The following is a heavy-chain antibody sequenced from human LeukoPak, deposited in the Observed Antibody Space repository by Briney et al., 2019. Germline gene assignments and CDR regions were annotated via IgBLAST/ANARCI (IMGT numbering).Heavy chain of an antibody. CDR3: AKDSTGGRFFDWFFASGAFDI. D-gene: IGHD3-9*01. Sequence: GGSLRLSCAASGFTFDDYGMSWVRQAPGKGLEWVSGINWNGGSTAYADSVRGRFTISRDNSKNSLYLQMNSLRTEDTALYYCAKDSTGGRFFDWFFASGAFDIWGQGTMVTVSS. J-gene: IGHJ3*02. CDR2: INWNGGST. CDR1: GFTFDDYG. V-gene: IGHV3-20*04.